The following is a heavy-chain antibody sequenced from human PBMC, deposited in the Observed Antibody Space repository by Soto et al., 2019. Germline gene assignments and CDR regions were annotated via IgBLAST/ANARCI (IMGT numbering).Heavy chain of an antibody. Sequence: GGSLRLSCAASGFTFSSYSMNWVRQAPGKGLEWVSYISSSSSTIYYADSVKGRFTISRDNAKNSLYLQMNSLRDEDTAVYYCARGGNGDYRSWAFDIWGQGTMVTVSS. CDR1: GFTFSSYS. V-gene: IGHV3-48*02. J-gene: IGHJ3*02. D-gene: IGHD4-17*01. CDR3: ARGGNGDYRSWAFDI. CDR2: ISSSSSTI.